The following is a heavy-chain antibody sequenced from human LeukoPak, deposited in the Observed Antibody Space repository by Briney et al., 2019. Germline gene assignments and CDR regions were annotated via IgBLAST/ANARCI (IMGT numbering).Heavy chain of an antibody. D-gene: IGHD2-2*01. J-gene: IGHJ4*02. CDR1: GGTFSSYD. CDR2: IMPMFGKA. CDR3: AGGRTDIVVVPATLRNYYFDY. Sequence: AASVKVSCKASGGTFSSYDISWVRQAPGQGLEWMGGIMPMFGKANYAQKFQGRVTTTADKATSTAYRELSSLRSEDTAVYYCAGGRTDIVVVPATLRNYYFDYWGQGTLVTVSS. V-gene: IGHV1-69*06.